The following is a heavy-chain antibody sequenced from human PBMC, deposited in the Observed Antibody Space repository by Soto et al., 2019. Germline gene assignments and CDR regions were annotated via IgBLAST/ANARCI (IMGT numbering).Heavy chain of an antibody. V-gene: IGHV4-59*01. D-gene: IGHD2-21*02. CDR1: GGSISSYY. Sequence: SETLSVTCTVSGGSISSYYWSWIRQPPGKGLEWIGYIYYSGSTNYNPSLKSRVTISVDTSKNQFSLKLGSVTAADTAVYYCARSAYCGGDCQTDYFDYWGQGTLVTVSS. CDR3: ARSAYCGGDCQTDYFDY. CDR2: IYYSGST. J-gene: IGHJ4*02.